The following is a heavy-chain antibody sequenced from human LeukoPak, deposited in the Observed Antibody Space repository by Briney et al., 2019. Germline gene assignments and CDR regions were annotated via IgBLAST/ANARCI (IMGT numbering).Heavy chain of an antibody. CDR3: ARHYPHMDYTGWRQGWFDS. CDR1: GGSISSGGYY. CDR2: IYYSGTT. Sequence: SQTLSLTCTVSGGSISSGGYYWGWIRQPPGKGLEWIVSIYYSGTTYTNPSLKSRITISADTSEDPFSLHLNSVTAADTAMYFCARHYPHMDYTGWRQGWFDSWGQGTLVTVSS. J-gene: IGHJ5*01. D-gene: IGHD2-8*02. V-gene: IGHV4-39*01.